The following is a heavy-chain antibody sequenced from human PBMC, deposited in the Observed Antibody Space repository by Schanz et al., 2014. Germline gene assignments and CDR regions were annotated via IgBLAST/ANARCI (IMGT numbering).Heavy chain of an antibody. Sequence: EVELVESGGGLVKPGGSLRLSCAASGFTFSDSWMHWVRQGPGSGLVWVSHINNAGSDTTYADSVKGRFTISRDNSKNTLYLQMNSLRAEDTALYYCAKDPHKDYGGKPQALDIWGQGTMVTVSS. CDR1: GFTFSDSW. CDR2: INNAGSDT. J-gene: IGHJ3*02. D-gene: IGHD4-17*01. CDR3: AKDPHKDYGGKPQALDI. V-gene: IGHV3-74*01.